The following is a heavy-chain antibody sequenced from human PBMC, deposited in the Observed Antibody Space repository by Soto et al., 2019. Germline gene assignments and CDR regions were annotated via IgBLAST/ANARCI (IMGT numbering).Heavy chain of an antibody. Sequence: ASVKVSCKASGDTFASFGFSWVRQAPGQGLEWLGWISAYNGNTHYAQKVRDRVTLTTDTSRNTAYMELRSLTSDDTAVYYCARDQESITDRILQYWGQGTRVTVSS. CDR3: ARDQESITDRILQY. D-gene: IGHD3-10*01. CDR1: GDTFASFG. J-gene: IGHJ4*02. CDR2: ISAYNGNT. V-gene: IGHV1-18*01.